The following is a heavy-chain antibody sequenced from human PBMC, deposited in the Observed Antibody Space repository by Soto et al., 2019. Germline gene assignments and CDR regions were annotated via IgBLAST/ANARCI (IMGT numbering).Heavy chain of an antibody. D-gene: IGHD2-8*01. CDR3: ASPGRLMALPFDY. CDR2: IYYSGST. J-gene: IGHJ4*02. CDR1: GGSVSSSTYY. V-gene: IGHV4-39*01. Sequence: PSETLSLTCTVSGGSVSSSTYYWGWIRQPPGKGLEWIGSIYYSGSTYYNPSLKSRVTMSVDTSKDQFSLELISVTAADTAVYYCASPGRLMALPFDYWGQGTLVTVPQ.